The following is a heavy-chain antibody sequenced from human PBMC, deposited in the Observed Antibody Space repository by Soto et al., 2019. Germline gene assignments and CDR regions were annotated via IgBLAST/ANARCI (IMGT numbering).Heavy chain of an antibody. V-gene: IGHV4-59*01. J-gene: IGHJ5*02. Sequence: SSETLSLTCTVSGGSISSYHWSWIRQPPGRGLEWVGNIYNSGSTNYNPSLRSRVTISADMSKNQFSLKLSSVTAADTAVYYCARESAYDISTGRGRWFDPWGQGTLVTVSS. CDR1: GGSISSYH. D-gene: IGHD3-9*01. CDR2: IYNSGST. CDR3: ARESAYDISTGRGRWFDP.